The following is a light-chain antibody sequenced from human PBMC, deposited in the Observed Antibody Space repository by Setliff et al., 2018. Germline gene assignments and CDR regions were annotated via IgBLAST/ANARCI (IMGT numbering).Light chain of an antibody. CDR3: LLSYSGALVV. J-gene: IGLJ2*01. CDR1: TGAVTSGHY. V-gene: IGLV7-46*01. CDR2: DTS. Sequence: QAVVTQEPSLTVFPGGTVTLTCGSSTGAVTSGHYPYWFRQKPGQAPRTLIYDTSNKHSWTPARFSGSLLGGKAALTLSGAQPEDEAEYYCLLSYSGALVVFGGGTKVTVL.